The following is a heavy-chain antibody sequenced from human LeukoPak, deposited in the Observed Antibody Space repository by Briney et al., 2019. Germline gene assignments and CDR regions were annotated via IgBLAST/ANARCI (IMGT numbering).Heavy chain of an antibody. CDR3: ARDGHGDSSSWRFRFDP. D-gene: IGHD6-13*01. CDR1: GFTFSSYE. V-gene: IGHV3-48*03. CDR2: ISSSGSTI. J-gene: IGHJ5*02. Sequence: SGGSLRLSCAASGFTFSSYEMNWVRQAPGKGLEWVSYISSSGSTIYYADSVKGRFTISRDNAKNSLYLQMNSLRAEDTAVYYCARDGHGDSSSWRFRFDPWGQGTLVTVSS.